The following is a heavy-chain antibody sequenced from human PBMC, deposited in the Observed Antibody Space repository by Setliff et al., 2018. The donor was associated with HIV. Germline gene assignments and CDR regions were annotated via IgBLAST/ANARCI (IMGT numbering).Heavy chain of an antibody. CDR3: ARQELDIVVVAAASRSAFDL. CDR1: GGSISSSSYY. CDR2: IYHSGTT. J-gene: IGHJ3*01. Sequence: SETLSLTCTVSGGSISSSSYYWGWVRQPPGKGLEWLGSIYHSGTTHYNPSLKSRVTVSIDTSKNQFSLKLSSVTASDTAVYYCARQELDIVVVAAASRSAFDLWGQGTMVTV. V-gene: IGHV4-39*01. D-gene: IGHD2-15*01.